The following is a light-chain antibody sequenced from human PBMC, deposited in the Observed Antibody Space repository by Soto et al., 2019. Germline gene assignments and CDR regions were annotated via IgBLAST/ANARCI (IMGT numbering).Light chain of an antibody. CDR1: QSVSSNY. CDR2: GTS. CDR3: QQFSSSPPQT. J-gene: IGKJ1*01. Sequence: EIVLTQSPGTLSLSPGERATLSCRASQSVSSNYLVWYQQKPGQAPRLLIHGTSNRATGIPDRFSGSGSGTDFTLTISRLEPEDSAVYYCQQFSSSPPQTFGQGTKVEIQ. V-gene: IGKV3-20*01.